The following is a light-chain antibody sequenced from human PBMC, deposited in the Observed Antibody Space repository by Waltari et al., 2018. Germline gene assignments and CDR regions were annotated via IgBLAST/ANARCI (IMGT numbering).Light chain of an antibody. CDR3: QQYTDSPPLT. V-gene: IGKV3-20*01. CDR1: QSVSRSY. CDR2: CTC. Sequence: VLTPSPGTLSFPPRPRAALSCRASQSVSRSYLSWYQQKPGQAPRLLIYCTCSRSTGIPDRFSGSGAGTDFTLTISRLEPEDFAVYFCQQYTDSPPLTYGGGTRVEIK. J-gene: IGKJ4*01.